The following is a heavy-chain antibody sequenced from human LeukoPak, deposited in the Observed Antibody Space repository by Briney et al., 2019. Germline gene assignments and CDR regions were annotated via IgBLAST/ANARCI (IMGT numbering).Heavy chain of an antibody. CDR3: AKDFSAHIYYDSSGYHYFDY. J-gene: IGHJ4*02. V-gene: IGHV3-30*18. D-gene: IGHD3-22*01. CDR2: ISYDGSNK. Sequence: GGSLRLSCAASGFTFSSYGMHWVRQAPGKGLEWVAVISYDGSNKYYVDSVKGRFTISRDNSKNTLYLQMNSLRAEDTAVYYCAKDFSAHIYYDSSGYHYFDYWGQGTLVTVSS. CDR1: GFTFSSYG.